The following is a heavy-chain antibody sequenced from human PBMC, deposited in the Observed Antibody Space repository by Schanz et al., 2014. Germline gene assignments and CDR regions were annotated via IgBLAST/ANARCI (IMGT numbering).Heavy chain of an antibody. J-gene: IGHJ6*02. CDR2: ISSYSTI. V-gene: IGHV3-48*04. CDR3: ARAGCINGACKYGMDV. D-gene: IGHD2-8*01. Sequence: EVQLVESGGGLVQPGGSLTLSCAASGFTFSSYLMSWVRQAPGKGPEWISYISSYSTIHYADSVKGRFTISRDNAKNSLYLQMNSLRAEDTAVYYCARAGCINGACKYGMDVWGQGTTVTVSS. CDR1: GFTFSSYL.